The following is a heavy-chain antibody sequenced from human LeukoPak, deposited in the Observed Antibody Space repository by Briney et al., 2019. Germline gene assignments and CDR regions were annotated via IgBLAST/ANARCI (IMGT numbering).Heavy chain of an antibody. J-gene: IGHJ3*02. V-gene: IGHV3-74*01. D-gene: IGHD3-22*01. CDR3: AKTYYYDRSGYYYENAFDT. CDR2: INSDGSST. Sequence: PGGCLRISCAASGFTFSSYWMYWVRQAPGKGLVWVSGINSDGSSTNYADSVKGRFTISRDNAKNTLYLQMNSLRAEDTAVYYCAKTYYYDRSGYYYENAFDTWGQGTMVTVSS. CDR1: GFTFSSYW.